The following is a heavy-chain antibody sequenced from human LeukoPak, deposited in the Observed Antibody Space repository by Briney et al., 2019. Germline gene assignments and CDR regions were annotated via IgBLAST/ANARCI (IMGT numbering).Heavy chain of an antibody. Sequence: GGSLRLSCAASGFTFSTYSMNWVRQAPGEGLEWVSSISSSSSYIYYADSVKGRFTISRDNAKNSLYLQMNSLRAEDTAVYYCATLPGDHGTKYFQHWGQGTLVTVSS. D-gene: IGHD4-17*01. CDR2: ISSSSSYI. CDR1: GFTFSTYS. CDR3: ATLPGDHGTKYFQH. V-gene: IGHV3-21*01. J-gene: IGHJ1*01.